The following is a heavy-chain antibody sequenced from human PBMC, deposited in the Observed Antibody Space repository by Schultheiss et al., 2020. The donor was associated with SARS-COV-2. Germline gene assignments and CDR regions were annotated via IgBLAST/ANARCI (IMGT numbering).Heavy chain of an antibody. CDR2: IRSKAYGGTT. CDR3: SRSYDYVCGSYRYTFDY. V-gene: IGHV3-49*04. J-gene: IGHJ4*02. Sequence: GGSLRLSCTASGFTFSDYAMNWVRQAPGKGLEWVGFIRSKAYGGTTEYAASVKGRFTISRDDSKSIAYLQMNSLKTEDTAVYYCSRSYDYVCGSYRYTFDYWGQGTLVTVSS. D-gene: IGHD3-16*02. CDR1: GFTFSDYA.